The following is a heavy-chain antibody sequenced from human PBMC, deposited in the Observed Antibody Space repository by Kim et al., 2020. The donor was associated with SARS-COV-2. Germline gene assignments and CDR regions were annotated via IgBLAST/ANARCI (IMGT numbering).Heavy chain of an antibody. V-gene: IGHV3-33*06. CDR3: AKDGLWFGTQDGWGIDY. CDR1: GFTFSSYG. J-gene: IGHJ4*02. D-gene: IGHD3-10*01. CDR2: IWYDGSNK. Sequence: GGSLRLSCAASGFTFSSYGMHWVRQAPGKGLEWVAVIWYDGSNKYYADSVKGRFTISRDNSKNTLYLQMNSLRAEDTAVYYCAKDGLWFGTQDGWGIDYWGQGTLVTVSS.